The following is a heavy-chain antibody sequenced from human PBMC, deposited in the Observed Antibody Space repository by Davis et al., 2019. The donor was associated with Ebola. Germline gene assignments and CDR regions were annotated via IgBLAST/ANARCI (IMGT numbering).Heavy chain of an antibody. Sequence: SVKVSCKASGDTFSSYALSWVRLAPGQGLEWMGGLIPIFGTANYAQKFQGRVTITADKSTSTAYMELSSLRSEDTAVYYCARGYGDKYYYYYGMDVWGQGTTVTVSS. CDR2: LIPIFGTA. J-gene: IGHJ6*02. CDR1: GDTFSSYA. D-gene: IGHD4-17*01. CDR3: ARGYGDKYYYYYGMDV. V-gene: IGHV1-69*06.